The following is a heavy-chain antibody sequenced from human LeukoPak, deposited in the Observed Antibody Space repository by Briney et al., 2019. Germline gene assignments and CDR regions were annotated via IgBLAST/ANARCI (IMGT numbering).Heavy chain of an antibody. CDR3: ARARGVGNGAHFDY. CDR1: GFNFGGYY. Sequence: PGGSLRLSCIASGFNFGGYYKGWIRQAPGEGLEWVSYISDYSYRTPYGDSVKGRFTISSDNAKNSLYLQMDNLRVEDTAVYYCARARGVGNGAHFDYWGQGTLVTVSS. V-gene: IGHV3-11*05. CDR2: ISDYSYRT. D-gene: IGHD1-1*01. J-gene: IGHJ4*02.